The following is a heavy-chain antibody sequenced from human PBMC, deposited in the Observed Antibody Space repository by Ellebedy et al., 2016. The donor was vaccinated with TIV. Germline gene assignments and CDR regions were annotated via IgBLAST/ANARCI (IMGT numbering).Heavy chain of an antibody. Sequence: SGPTLVKPTQTLTLTCTFSGFSLSTSGMCVSWIRQPPGKALEWLARIDWDDAKYYSTSLKTRLTVSKDSSKNQVVLTMTNMDPVDTATYYCAHSQLLFLDWFDPWGQGTLVTVSS. CDR1: GFSLSTSGMC. D-gene: IGHD2-21*02. V-gene: IGHV2-70*12. CDR3: AHSQLLFLDWFDP. J-gene: IGHJ5*02. CDR2: IDWDDAK.